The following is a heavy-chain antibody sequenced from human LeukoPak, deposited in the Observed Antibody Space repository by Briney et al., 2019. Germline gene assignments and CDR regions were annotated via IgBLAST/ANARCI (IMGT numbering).Heavy chain of an antibody. J-gene: IGHJ3*02. Sequence: SAKVSCKASGGTFSSYAISWVRQAPGQGLEWMGGIIPIFGTANYAQKFQGRVTITADESTSTAYMELSSLRSEDTAVYYCARVMEYSGSYSPDAFDIWGQGTMVTVSS. CDR1: GGTFSSYA. CDR3: ARVMEYSGSYSPDAFDI. D-gene: IGHD1-26*01. V-gene: IGHV1-69*01. CDR2: IIPIFGTA.